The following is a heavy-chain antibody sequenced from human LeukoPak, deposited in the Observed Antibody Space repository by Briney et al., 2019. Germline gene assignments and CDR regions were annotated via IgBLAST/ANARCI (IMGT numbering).Heavy chain of an antibody. D-gene: IGHD1-26*01. Sequence: GGSLRLSCAVSGFTFSNYWMSWVRQAPGKGLEWVANIKQDGSEKYYVDSVKGRFTISRDNAKNSLYLQMSSLRTEDTAMYYCARVSGSSPDAFDIWGQGTMVTVSS. CDR1: GFTFSNYW. CDR2: IKQDGSEK. V-gene: IGHV3-7*01. J-gene: IGHJ3*02. CDR3: ARVSGSSPDAFDI.